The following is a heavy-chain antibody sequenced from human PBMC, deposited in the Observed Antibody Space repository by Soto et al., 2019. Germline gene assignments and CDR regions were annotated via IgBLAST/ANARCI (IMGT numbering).Heavy chain of an antibody. CDR3: ARAGESPAIVGVDLPYFFDY. J-gene: IGHJ4*02. Sequence: QVQLQESGPGLVKPSQTLSLTCSVSGGSISSGTSYWSWIRQPPGEGLEWIGYIFYSGSFYYTPSLSGRLLLLDGRSKNHFALTQSSVTPASPAVSSSARAGESPAIVGVDLPYFFDYWGQGTLVTVSS. D-gene: IGHD3-16*02. CDR2: IFYSGSF. CDR1: GGSISSGTSY. V-gene: IGHV4-31*03.